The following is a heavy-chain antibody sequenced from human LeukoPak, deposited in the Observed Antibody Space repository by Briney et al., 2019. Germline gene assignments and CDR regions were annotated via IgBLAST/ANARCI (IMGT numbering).Heavy chain of an antibody. Sequence: ASVKVSRKASGYTFTSYGISWVRQAPGQGLEWMGWISAYNGNTNYAQKLQGRVTMTTDTSTSTAYMELRSLRSDDTAVYYCARTVVDCSGGSCYSSFDPWGQGTLVTVSS. V-gene: IGHV1-18*01. CDR2: ISAYNGNT. J-gene: IGHJ5*02. CDR1: GYTFTSYG. D-gene: IGHD2-15*01. CDR3: ARTVVDCSGGSCYSSFDP.